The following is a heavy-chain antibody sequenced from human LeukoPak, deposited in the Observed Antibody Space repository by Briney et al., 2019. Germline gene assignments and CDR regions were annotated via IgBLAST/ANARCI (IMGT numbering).Heavy chain of an antibody. Sequence: GASVKVSCKASGYTFTGYYMHLVRQAPGQGLEWMGRINPNSGGTNYAQKFQGRVTMTRDTSISTAYMELSRLRSDDTAVYYCARSSGSLPYNWFDPWGQGTLVTVSS. V-gene: IGHV1-2*06. D-gene: IGHD1-26*01. CDR1: GYTFTGYY. J-gene: IGHJ5*02. CDR2: INPNSGGT. CDR3: ARSSGSLPYNWFDP.